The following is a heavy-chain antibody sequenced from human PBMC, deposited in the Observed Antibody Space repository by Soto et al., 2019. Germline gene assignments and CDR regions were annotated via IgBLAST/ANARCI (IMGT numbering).Heavy chain of an antibody. CDR1: GGSISSYY. D-gene: IGHD4-17*01. Sequence: QVQLQESGPGLVKPSETLSLTCTVSGGSISSYYWSWIRQPPGKGLEWIGFISYSGSTHYNPSLKSRVTISVDTSKNQFSLELNSVTAADTAVYYCARGGPPVTTSVDCWGQGTLVTVAS. CDR3: ARGGPPVTTSVDC. J-gene: IGHJ4*02. CDR2: ISYSGST. V-gene: IGHV4-59*01.